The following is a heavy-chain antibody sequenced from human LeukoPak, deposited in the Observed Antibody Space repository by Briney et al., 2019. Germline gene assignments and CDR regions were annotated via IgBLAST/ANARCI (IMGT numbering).Heavy chain of an antibody. CDR1: GYTFTSYA. CDR2: ITPSGGT. J-gene: IGHJ4*02. D-gene: IGHD5-24*01. CDR3: ARDRYGDGFAHFDY. Sequence: ASVKASCKASGYTFTSYAIHWVRQAPGQGLEWMGWITPSGGTNYPQKFQGRVAITWDTSITTAYMDLSRLTSDDTAVYYCARDRYGDGFAHFDYWGQGALVTVSS. V-gene: IGHV1-2*02.